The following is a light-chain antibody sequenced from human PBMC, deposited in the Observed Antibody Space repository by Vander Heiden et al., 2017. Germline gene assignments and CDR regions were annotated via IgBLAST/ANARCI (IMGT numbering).Light chain of an antibody. J-gene: IGKJ2*01. CDR2: GAS. V-gene: IGKV3-20*01. Sequence: EIALTQSPVTLSLSQGDRATCSSRASQSISISYLAWYQQKPDQAPWLLIYGASSKATGIPDRFRGSGSGTDFTLTISRLEPEDFAVYYCQHYGSSQYTFGQGTKLEIK. CDR3: QHYGSSQYT. CDR1: QSISISY.